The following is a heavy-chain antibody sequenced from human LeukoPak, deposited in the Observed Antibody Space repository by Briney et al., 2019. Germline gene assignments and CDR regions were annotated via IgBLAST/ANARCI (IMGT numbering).Heavy chain of an antibody. J-gene: IGHJ4*02. CDR3: ARAPRVAQADY. V-gene: IGHV4-59*01. Sequence: PSETLSLACTVSVAPIRTSNWTWFRHPPGKGLEWIGYIYYSGSTNYNPSLKSRVTISVDTSKNQFSLKLSSVTAADTAVYYCARAPRVAQADYWGQGTLVTVSS. CDR2: IYYSGST. D-gene: IGHD3-3*01. CDR1: VAPIRTSN.